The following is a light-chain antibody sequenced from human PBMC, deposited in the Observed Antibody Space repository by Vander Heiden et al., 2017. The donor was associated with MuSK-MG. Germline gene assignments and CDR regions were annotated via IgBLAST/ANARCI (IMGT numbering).Light chain of an antibody. V-gene: IGLV2-14*03. J-gene: IGLJ1*01. CDR2: DVS. CDR3: SSYTTSNGPAYV. CDR1: SSDVGYYNY. Sequence: QSALTQPASVSGSPGQSITISYTGTSSDVGYYNYVSWYQQHPGKAPKLMIYDVSNRPSGVSNRFSGSKSGNTASLTISGLQAKDEADYYCSSYTTSNGPAYVFATGTKVTVL.